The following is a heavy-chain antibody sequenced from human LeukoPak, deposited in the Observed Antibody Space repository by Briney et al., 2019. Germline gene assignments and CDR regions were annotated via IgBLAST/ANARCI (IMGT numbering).Heavy chain of an antibody. CDR2: ISAYNGNT. CDR3: ARDHGSGWYQRRNFDY. CDR1: GYTFTSYG. Sequence: GASVKVSCKASGYTFTSYGISWVRQAPGQGLEWMGWISAYNGNTNYAQKLQGRVTMTTDTSTSTAYMELRSLRSDDTAVYYCARDHGSGWYQRRNFDYWGQGTLVTVSS. V-gene: IGHV1-18*01. D-gene: IGHD6-19*01. J-gene: IGHJ4*02.